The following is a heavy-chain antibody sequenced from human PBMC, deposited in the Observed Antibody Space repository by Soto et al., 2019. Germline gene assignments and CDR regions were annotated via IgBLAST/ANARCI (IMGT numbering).Heavy chain of an antibody. CDR2: IKQDGSEK. J-gene: IGHJ4*02. CDR1: GITFCSYL. CDR3: ARDLKSGNY. Sequence: GGPPVLFRAASGITFCSYLMRWVRQATGKGLEWVANIKQDGSEKYYVDSVKRRFTISRDNAKNSLYLQMNSLRAEDTAVFYCARDLKSGNYWGQGTLLTVSS. V-gene: IGHV3-7*01. D-gene: IGHD6-25*01.